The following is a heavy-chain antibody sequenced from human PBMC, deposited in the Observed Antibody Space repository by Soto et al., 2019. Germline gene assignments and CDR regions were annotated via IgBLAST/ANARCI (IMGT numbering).Heavy chain of an antibody. D-gene: IGHD3-10*01. V-gene: IGHV3-30*18. CDR3: AKEDGAYAFDI. CDR2: ISYDGSNK. CDR1: GFTFSSYG. Sequence: GGSLRLSCAASGFTFSSYGMHWVRQAPGKGLEWVAVISYDGSNKYYADSVKGRFTISRDNSKNTLYLQMNSLRAEDTAVYYCAKEDGAYAFDIWGQGTMVTVSS. J-gene: IGHJ3*02.